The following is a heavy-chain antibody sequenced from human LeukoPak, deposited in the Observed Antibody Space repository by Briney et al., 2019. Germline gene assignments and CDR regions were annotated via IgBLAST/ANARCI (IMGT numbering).Heavy chain of an antibody. CDR2: INHSGST. Sequence: PSETLSLTCAVYGGSFSGYYWSWIRQPPGKGLEWIGEINHSGSTNYNPSLKSRVTISVDTSKNQFSLKPSSVTAADTAVYYCARGGSYYGSGSYYNHKRGYGMDVWGKGTTVTVSS. CDR3: ARGGSYYGSGSYYNHKRGYGMDV. V-gene: IGHV4-34*01. D-gene: IGHD3-10*01. J-gene: IGHJ6*04. CDR1: GGSFSGYY.